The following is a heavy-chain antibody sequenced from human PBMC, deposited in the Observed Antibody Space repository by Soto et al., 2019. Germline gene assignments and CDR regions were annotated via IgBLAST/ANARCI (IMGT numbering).Heavy chain of an antibody. CDR3: ARARRNWNDRNLDY. Sequence: QVQLVESGGGVVQPGRSLRLSCAASGFTFSNYAMHWVRQAPGKGLEWVAVISYDGSNKYFADSVQGRFTISRDSSKSTLYLQMNSLRTEDTAVYYCARARRNWNDRNLDYWRQGTLVTVSS. J-gene: IGHJ4*02. V-gene: IGHV3-30-3*01. CDR2: ISYDGSNK. D-gene: IGHD1-1*01. CDR1: GFTFSNYA.